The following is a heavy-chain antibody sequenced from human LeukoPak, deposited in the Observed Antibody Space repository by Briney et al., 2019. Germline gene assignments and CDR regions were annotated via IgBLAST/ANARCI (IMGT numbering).Heavy chain of an antibody. CDR2: IYHSGST. CDR3: ARVAVARLAYFDY. D-gene: IGHD6-19*01. V-gene: IGHV4-4*02. Sequence: GSLRLSCSASGFTFSRDGMSWVRQPPGKGLEWIGEIYHSGSTNYNPSLKSRVTISVDKSKNQFSLKLSSVTAADTAMYYCARVAVARLAYFDYWGQGTLVTVSS. CDR1: GFTFSRDGM. J-gene: IGHJ4*02.